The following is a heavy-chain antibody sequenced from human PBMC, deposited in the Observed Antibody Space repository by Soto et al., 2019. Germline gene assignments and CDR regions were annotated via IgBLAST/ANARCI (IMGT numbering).Heavy chain of an antibody. CDR2: MYHSGNT. J-gene: IGHJ6*02. Sequence: SETLSLTCAVSGGSMNSGSYSWSWIRQPPGKGLEWIGYMYHSGNTYYSPSLESRATISVDRSKNQFSLNLTSVTAADTAVYYCARVTPATPYYAMDVWGRGTTVTVSS. D-gene: IGHD2-15*01. CDR1: GGSMNSGSYS. V-gene: IGHV4-30-2*01. CDR3: ARVTPATPYYAMDV.